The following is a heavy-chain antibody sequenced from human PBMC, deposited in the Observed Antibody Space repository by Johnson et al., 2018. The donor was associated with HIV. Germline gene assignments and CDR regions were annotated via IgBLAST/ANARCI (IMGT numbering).Heavy chain of an antibody. Sequence: VQLVESGGGLAQPGGSLRLSCAASGFTFSSYAMHWVRQAPGKGLEWVAVISYDGSNKYYAYSVKGRFTISRDNSKNTLYLQMNSLRAEDTAVYYCARGGYYDSKPYDAFDIWGQGTMVTVSS. V-gene: IGHV3-30-3*01. CDR3: ARGGYYDSKPYDAFDI. J-gene: IGHJ3*02. CDR2: ISYDGSNK. CDR1: GFTFSSYA. D-gene: IGHD3-22*01.